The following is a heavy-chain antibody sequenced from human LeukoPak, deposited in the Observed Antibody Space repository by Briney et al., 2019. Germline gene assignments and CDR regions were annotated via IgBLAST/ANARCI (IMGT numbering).Heavy chain of an antibody. CDR1: GGSISSYY. CDR3: ARLVPAASPMVRGVFDY. CDR2: IYYSGST. J-gene: IGHJ4*02. Sequence: PSETLSLTCTVSGGSISSYYWSWIRQPPGKGLERIGYIYYSGSTNYNPSLKSRVTISVDTSKNQFSLKLSSVTAADTAVYYCARLVPAASPMVRGVFDYWGQGTLVTVSS. V-gene: IGHV4-59*08. D-gene: IGHD3-10*01.